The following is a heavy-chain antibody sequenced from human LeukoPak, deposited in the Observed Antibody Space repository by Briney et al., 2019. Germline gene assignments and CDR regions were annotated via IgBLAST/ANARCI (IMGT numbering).Heavy chain of an antibody. CDR2: ISGSGGST. CDR3: AKDRWELPAHFDY. D-gene: IGHD1-26*01. CDR1: GFTFSSYS. Sequence: GGSLRLSCAASGFTFSSYSMNWVRQAPGKGLEWVSGISGSGGSTYYADSVKGRFTISRDNSKNTLYLQMNSLRAEDTAVYYCAKDRWELPAHFDYWGQGTLVTVSS. V-gene: IGHV3-23*01. J-gene: IGHJ4*02.